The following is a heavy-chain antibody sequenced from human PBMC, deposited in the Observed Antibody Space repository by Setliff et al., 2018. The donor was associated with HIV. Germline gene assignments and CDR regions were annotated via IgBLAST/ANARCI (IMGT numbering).Heavy chain of an antibody. CDR1: GYTFTGYY. D-gene: IGHD6-19*01. CDR3: ARGVSYTSGWDFDY. J-gene: IGHJ4*02. Sequence: ASVKVSCKTSGYTFTGYYMHWVRQAPGQGLEWMGWINPNSGDTNYAQKFRGRVTMTRDTSISTANMELSRLRSDDTAVYYCARGVSYTSGWDFDYWGQGTLVT. V-gene: IGHV1-2*02. CDR2: INPNSGDT.